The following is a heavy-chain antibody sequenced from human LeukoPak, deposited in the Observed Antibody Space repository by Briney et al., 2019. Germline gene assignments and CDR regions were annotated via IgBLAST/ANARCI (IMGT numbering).Heavy chain of an antibody. CDR3: ASDLILAESSGSSANDY. D-gene: IGHD2-15*01. Sequence: VGSLRLSCAASGFTFGSYSMNWVRQAPGKGLEWGSYISSSSSTIYYADSVKGRFTISRDNAKNSLYLQMNSLRAEDKAVYYCASDLILAESSGSSANDYWGQGTLVTVSS. CDR2: ISSSSSTI. CDR1: GFTFGSYS. J-gene: IGHJ4*02. V-gene: IGHV3-48*01.